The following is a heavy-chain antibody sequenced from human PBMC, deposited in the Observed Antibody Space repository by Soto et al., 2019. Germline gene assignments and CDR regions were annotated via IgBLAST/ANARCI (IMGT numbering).Heavy chain of an antibody. J-gene: IGHJ6*02. Sequence: QVQLVESGGGVVQPGRSLRLSCAASGFTFSSYGMHWVRQAPGKGLEWVAVISYYGGNKYYADSVKGRFTISRDNSKNTLYLQMNSLRAEDTAVYYCAKDQLRGVRGVITYYYGMDVWGQGTTVTVSS. V-gene: IGHV3-30*18. CDR2: ISYYGGNK. CDR1: GFTFSSYG. CDR3: AKDQLRGVRGVITYYYGMDV. D-gene: IGHD3-10*01.